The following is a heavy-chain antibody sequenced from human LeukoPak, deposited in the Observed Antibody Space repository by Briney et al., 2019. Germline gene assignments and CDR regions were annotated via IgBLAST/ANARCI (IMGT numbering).Heavy chain of an antibody. D-gene: IGHD5/OR15-5a*01. CDR1: GFTFSSYD. V-gene: IGHV3-13*01. J-gene: IGHJ4*02. CDR2: IGTAGDT. Sequence: PGGSLRLSCAASGFTFSSYDMHWVRQATGKGLEWVSAIGTAGDTYYPGSVKGRFTISRENAKNSLYLQMNSLRAGDTAACYCARGASLRHFDYWGQGTLVTVSS. CDR3: ARGASLRHFDY.